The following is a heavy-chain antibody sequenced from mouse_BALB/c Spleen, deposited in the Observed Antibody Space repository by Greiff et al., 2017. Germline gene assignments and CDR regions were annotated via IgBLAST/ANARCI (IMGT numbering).Heavy chain of an antibody. CDR2: ISDGGSYT. V-gene: IGHV5-4*02. D-gene: IGHD3-3*01. J-gene: IGHJ4*01. Sequence: VQLKESGGGLVKPGGSLKLSCAASGFTFSDYYMYWVRQTPEKRLEWVATISDGGSYTYYPDSVKGRFTISRDNAKNNLYLQMSSLKSEDTAMYYCARRGLDAMDYWGQGTSVTVSS. CDR1: GFTFSDYY. CDR3: ARRGLDAMDY.